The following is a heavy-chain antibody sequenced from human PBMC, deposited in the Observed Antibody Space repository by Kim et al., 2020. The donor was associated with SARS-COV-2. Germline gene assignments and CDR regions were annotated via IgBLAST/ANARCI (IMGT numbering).Heavy chain of an antibody. Sequence: RYNPSFQGQVTISADKSINTAYLQWSSLKASDSAMYCCARVRYGVFELAYWGQGTLVTVSS. CDR3: ARVRYGVFELAY. D-gene: IGHD5-12*01. J-gene: IGHJ1*01. V-gene: IGHV5-51*01.